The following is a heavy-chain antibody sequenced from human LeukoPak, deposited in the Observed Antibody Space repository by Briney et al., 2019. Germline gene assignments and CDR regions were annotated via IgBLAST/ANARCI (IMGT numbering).Heavy chain of an antibody. CDR1: GITFSSYA. CDR3: ANQMSANAFDI. J-gene: IGHJ3*02. Sequence: GGSLRLSCAASGITFSSYAMSWVRQAPGKGLEWVSAISGSGGSTYYADSVKGRFTISRGNSKNTLYLQMNSLRAEDTAVYYCANQMSANAFDIWGQGTMVTVSS. CDR2: ISGSGGST. V-gene: IGHV3-23*01.